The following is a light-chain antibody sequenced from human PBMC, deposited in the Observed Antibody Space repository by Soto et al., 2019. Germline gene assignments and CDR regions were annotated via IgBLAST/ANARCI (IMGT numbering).Light chain of an antibody. CDR1: QSVSSD. CDR3: QQYNKWPRGT. Sequence: EIVMTQSPATLSVSPGEKATLSCRTSQSVSSDLAWYQQKPGQAPRLLIYGASTRATSVPARFSGSGSGTEFTLTICSLQSEDFAVYYCQQYNKWPRGTFGQGTKLYIK. J-gene: IGKJ1*01. V-gene: IGKV3-15*01. CDR2: GAS.